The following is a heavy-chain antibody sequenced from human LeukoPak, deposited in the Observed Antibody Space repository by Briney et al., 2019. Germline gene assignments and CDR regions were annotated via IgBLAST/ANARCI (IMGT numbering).Heavy chain of an antibody. Sequence: GGSLRLSCAASGFTFSSYSMNWVRQAPGKGLEWVSSISSSSSYIYYADSVKGRFIISRDNSKNTLYLQMNSLRAEDTAVYFCARDPLATENYYYGMDVWGQGTTVTVSS. D-gene: IGHD5-12*01. CDR3: ARDPLATENYYYGMDV. CDR1: GFTFSSYS. J-gene: IGHJ6*02. V-gene: IGHV3-21*01. CDR2: ISSSSSYI.